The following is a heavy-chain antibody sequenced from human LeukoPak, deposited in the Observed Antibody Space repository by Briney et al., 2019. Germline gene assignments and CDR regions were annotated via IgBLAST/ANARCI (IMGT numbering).Heavy chain of an antibody. CDR3: AGVGYNLDY. CDR1: GGSISSYY. V-gene: IGHV4-59*01. J-gene: IGHJ4*02. CDR2: IYYSGST. Sequence: SETLSLTCTVSGGSISSYYRNWIRQPPGKGLEWIGYIYYSGSTNYNPSLKSRVTISVDTSKNQFSLKLSSVTAADTAVYYCAGVGYNLDYWGQGTLVTVSS. D-gene: IGHD5-18*01.